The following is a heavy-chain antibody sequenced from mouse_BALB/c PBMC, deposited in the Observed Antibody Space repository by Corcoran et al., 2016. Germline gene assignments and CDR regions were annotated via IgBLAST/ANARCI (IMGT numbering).Heavy chain of an antibody. J-gene: IGHJ2*01. CDR3: SRRTWGGNFEY. D-gene: IGHD2-14*01. V-gene: IGHV8-12*01. Sequence: QVTLKESGPGILKPSQTLSLTCYFSGFSLRTSGMGVGWIRQPSGKGMEWLAHIWWNDDKFYNPSLKSQLTISKDTSRNQVFLKITSVDTADTATYYCSRRTWGGNFEYWGQGTTLTVSS. CDR1: GFSLRTSGMG. CDR2: IWWNDDK.